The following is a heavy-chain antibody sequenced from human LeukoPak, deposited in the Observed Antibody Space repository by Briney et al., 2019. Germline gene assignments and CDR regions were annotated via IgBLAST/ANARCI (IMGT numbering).Heavy chain of an antibody. V-gene: IGHV3-30-3*01. J-gene: IGHJ4*02. CDR1: GFTFSSYA. Sequence: PGGSLRLSCAASGFTFSSYAMHWVRQAPGKGLEWVAVISYDGSNKYYADSVKGRFTISRDNSKNTLYLQMNSLRAEDTAVYYCGGGSGYYSPFDYWGQGTLVTVSS. CDR2: ISYDGSNK. CDR3: GGGSGYYSPFDY. D-gene: IGHD3-3*01.